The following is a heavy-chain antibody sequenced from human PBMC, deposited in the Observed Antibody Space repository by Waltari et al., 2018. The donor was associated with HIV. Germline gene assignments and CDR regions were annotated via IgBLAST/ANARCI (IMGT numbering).Heavy chain of an antibody. J-gene: IGHJ4*02. CDR3: GRGGLRDY. CDR2: IKEDGSEK. D-gene: IGHD3-16*01. V-gene: IGHV3-7*01. CDR1: GFSISRYS. Sequence: EVQLVDSGGGLVQPGGSLRISCAASGFSISRYSMSWVRQAPGGGLEWVAFIKEDGSEKTYVDSVKGRFTISRDNAKNSLFLQMNNLRAEDTAVYYCGRGGLRDYWGQGTLVTVSS.